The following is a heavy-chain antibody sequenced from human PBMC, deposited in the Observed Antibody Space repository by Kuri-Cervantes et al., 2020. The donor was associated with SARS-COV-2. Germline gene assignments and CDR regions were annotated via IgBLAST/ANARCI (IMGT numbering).Heavy chain of an antibody. CDR3: TTGTVTTPRFYYYYGMDV. V-gene: IGHV3-15*01. D-gene: IGHD4-17*01. CDR2: IKSKTDGGTT. J-gene: IGHJ6*02. CDR1: GFTFSNAW. Sequence: GESLKISCAASGFTFSNAWMSWVRQAPGKGLEWVGRIKSKTDGGTTDYAAPVKDRFPISRDDSKNTLYLQMNSLKTEDTAVYYCTTGTVTTPRFYYYYGMDVWGQGPTVTVSS.